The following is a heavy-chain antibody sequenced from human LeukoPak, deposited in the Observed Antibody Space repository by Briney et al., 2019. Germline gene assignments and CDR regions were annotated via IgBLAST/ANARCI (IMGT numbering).Heavy chain of an antibody. D-gene: IGHD3-10*01. CDR1: DNTISNYY. CDR2: IAYSGST. Sequence: SETLSLTCTASDNTISNYYWNWIRQPPGKGLEWVGNIAYSGSTKYNASLQNRITISSETYKSKFSLLENSVRAAETAVYFCARLPGTGNYAWFDPWRQGTLHIVPS. J-gene: IGHJ5*02. V-gene: IGHV4-59*08. CDR3: ARLPGTGNYAWFDP.